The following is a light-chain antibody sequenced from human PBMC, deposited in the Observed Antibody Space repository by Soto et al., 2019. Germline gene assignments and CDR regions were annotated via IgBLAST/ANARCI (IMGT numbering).Light chain of an antibody. J-gene: IGKJ1*01. V-gene: IGKV3-20*01. Sequence: DIMLPKSPGTLSLSPGERSTLSCRASPPVDYNYVAWYQQKPGQTHRLLIYAASYRATGIPDRFSGSGSGTEFTLSISRLDPAEFAVYYCQHYAASPWAVGPGTKVDIK. CDR2: AAS. CDR3: QHYAASPWA. CDR1: PPVDYNY.